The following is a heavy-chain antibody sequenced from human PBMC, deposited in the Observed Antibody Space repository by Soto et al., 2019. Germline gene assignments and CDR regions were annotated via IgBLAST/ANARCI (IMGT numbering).Heavy chain of an antibody. Sequence: EVQLVESGGGLVQPGGSLRLSCAASGFTFSSYSMNWVRQAPGKGLEWVSYISSSSSTIYYADSVKGRFTISRDNAKNSLYLQMNSLRAEDTAVYYCARGTSAYYGAAFDIWGQGTMVTVSS. CDR3: ARGTSAYYGAAFDI. CDR2: ISSSSSTI. D-gene: IGHD4-17*01. V-gene: IGHV3-48*01. CDR1: GFTFSSYS. J-gene: IGHJ3*02.